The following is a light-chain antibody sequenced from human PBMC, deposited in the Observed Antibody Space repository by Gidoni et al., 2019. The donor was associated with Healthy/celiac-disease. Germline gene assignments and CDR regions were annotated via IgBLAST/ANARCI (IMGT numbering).Light chain of an antibody. CDR1: QSVLYSSNNKNY. V-gene: IGKV4-1*01. J-gene: IGKJ2*01. Sequence: GSLGERATINCKSSQSVLYSSNNKNYLAWYQQKPGQPPKLLIYWASTRESGVPDRFSGSGSGTDFTLTISSLQAEDVAVYYCQQYYSTRYTFXXXTKLEIK. CDR3: QQYYSTRYT. CDR2: WAS.